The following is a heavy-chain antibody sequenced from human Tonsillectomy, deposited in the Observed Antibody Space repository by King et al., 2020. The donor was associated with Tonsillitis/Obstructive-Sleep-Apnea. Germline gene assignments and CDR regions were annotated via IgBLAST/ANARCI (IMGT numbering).Heavy chain of an antibody. CDR3: ARVWEGSSSGLDY. CDR1: GYTFTSYY. V-gene: IGHV1-46*01. CDR2: ITPSGGTT. J-gene: IGHJ4*02. Sequence: QLVQSGAEVKKPGASVKVSCKASGYTFTSYYVHWVRQAPGQGLEWMGVITPSGGTTAYAQKFQGRVTMTRDTSTSTVYMELSGLRSEDTAVYYCARVWEGSSSGLDYWGQGTLVTVSS. D-gene: IGHD6-6*01.